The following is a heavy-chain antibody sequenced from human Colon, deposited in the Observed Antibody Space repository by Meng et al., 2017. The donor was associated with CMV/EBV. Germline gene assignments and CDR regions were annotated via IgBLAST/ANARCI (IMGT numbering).Heavy chain of an antibody. J-gene: IGHJ5*02. CDR3: VGQRGDSPFAS. V-gene: IGHV3-7*01. Sequence: GESLKISCAASGFTFNTYWMTWVRQAPGKGLECVANIKPDGSQGYYVDSVKGRFTISRDNAKDLLYLQMNTLRVEDTAMYYCVGQRGDSPFASWGQGALVTVSS. CDR1: GFTFNTYW. D-gene: IGHD5-18*01. CDR2: IKPDGSQG.